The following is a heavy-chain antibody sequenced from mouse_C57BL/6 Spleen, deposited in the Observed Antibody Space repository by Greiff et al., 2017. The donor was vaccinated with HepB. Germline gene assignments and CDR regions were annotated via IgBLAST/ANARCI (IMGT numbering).Heavy chain of an antibody. CDR1: GFTFSDYG. CDR3: ARTHNYYGSSVDY. D-gene: IGHD1-1*01. V-gene: IGHV5-17*01. J-gene: IGHJ2*01. CDR2: ISSGSSTI. Sequence: EVKVVESGGGLVKPGGSLKLSCAASGFTFSDYGMHWVRQAPEKGLEWVAYISSGSSTIYYADTVKGRFTISRDNAKNTLFLQMTSLRSEDTAMYYCARTHNYYGSSVDYWGQGTTLTVSS.